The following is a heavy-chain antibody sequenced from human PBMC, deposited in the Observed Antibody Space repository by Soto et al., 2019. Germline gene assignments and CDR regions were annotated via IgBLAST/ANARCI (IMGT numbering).Heavy chain of an antibody. Sequence: PSETLSLTCAVSGGSISSANWWTWVRQPPGKGLEWIGEIYHGGSTSYNPSLKSRVTLSLDKFKNHFSLNLTSVTAADTAVYYCARLSFSYGVDVWAKGPRSPSP. CDR3: ARLSFSYGVDV. CDR2: IYHGGST. CDR1: GGSISSANW. V-gene: IGHV4-4*02. J-gene: IGHJ6*02.